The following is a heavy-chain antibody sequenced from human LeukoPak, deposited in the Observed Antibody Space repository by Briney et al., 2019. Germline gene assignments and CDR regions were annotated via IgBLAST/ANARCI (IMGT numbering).Heavy chain of an antibody. CDR2: IYYTGDT. CDR1: GVSISTYY. J-gene: IGHJ4*02. Sequence: LSETLSLTCTVSGVSISTYYWSWVRQPPGKGLEWIGYIYYTGDTSYNPSLKSRVTISVDTSNNQFSLKLSSVTAADTAAYYCARGGIAVPEYWGQGILVTVSS. CDR3: ARGGIAVPEY. D-gene: IGHD6-19*01. V-gene: IGHV4-59*01.